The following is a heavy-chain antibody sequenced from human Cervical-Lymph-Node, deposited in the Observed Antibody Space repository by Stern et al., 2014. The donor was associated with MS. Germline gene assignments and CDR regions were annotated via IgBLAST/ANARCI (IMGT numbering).Heavy chain of an antibody. D-gene: IGHD6-19*01. J-gene: IGHJ4*02. CDR2: IYYSGST. V-gene: IGHV4-61*01. Sequence: QVQLQESGPGLVKPSETLSLTCTVSGGSVSSGSYYWSWIRQPPGKGLEWIGYIYYSGSTNYNPSLKSRVTISVDTSKNQFSLKLSSVTAADTAVYYCARDRSSGWYNGPFDYWGQGTLVTVSS. CDR1: GGSVSSGSYY. CDR3: ARDRSSGWYNGPFDY.